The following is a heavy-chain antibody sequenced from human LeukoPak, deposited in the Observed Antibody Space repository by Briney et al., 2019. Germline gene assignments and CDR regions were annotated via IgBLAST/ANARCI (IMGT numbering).Heavy chain of an antibody. CDR3: ARVLLVAAAGYFDY. V-gene: IGHV3-21*01. CDR1: GFTFSSYS. D-gene: IGHD6-13*01. CDR2: ISSSSSYI. Sequence: GGSLRLSCAASGFTFSSYSMNWVRQAPGKGLEWVASISSSSSYIYYADSVKGRFTISRDNAKNSLYLQMNSLRAEDTAVYYCARVLLVAAAGYFDYWGQGTLVTVSS. J-gene: IGHJ4*02.